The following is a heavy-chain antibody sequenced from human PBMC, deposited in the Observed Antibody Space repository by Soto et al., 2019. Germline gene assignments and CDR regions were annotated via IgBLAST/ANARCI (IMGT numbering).Heavy chain of an antibody. CDR3: SIAYYGEDDF. CDR2: IKAYSGNT. V-gene: IGHV1-18*01. D-gene: IGHD4-17*01. CDR1: GYTFATST. Sequence: QLQLVQSGPEAKKPGASVKVSCKASGYTFATSTISWLRQAPGQGPEWMGWIKAYSGNTNYAQKLQGRLTMTTDTGKSTAYMERRSRTTDDTAIYYCSIAYYGEDDFLGQGTLVTVTS. J-gene: IGHJ4*02.